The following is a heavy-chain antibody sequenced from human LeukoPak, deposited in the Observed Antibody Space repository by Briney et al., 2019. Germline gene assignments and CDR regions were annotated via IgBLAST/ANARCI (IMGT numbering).Heavy chain of an antibody. CDR3: AYHSSGYYRTIDY. J-gene: IGHJ4*01. Sequence: PGGSLRLSCVASGLTVSSYSMNWVRQAPGKGLEWVSYISSSSSTIYYTDSVKGRFTISRDNSKNTLYLQMNSLRAEDTAVYYCAYHSSGYYRTIDYWGHGTLVTVSS. V-gene: IGHV3-48*01. D-gene: IGHD3-22*01. CDR1: GLTVSSYS. CDR2: ISSSSSTI.